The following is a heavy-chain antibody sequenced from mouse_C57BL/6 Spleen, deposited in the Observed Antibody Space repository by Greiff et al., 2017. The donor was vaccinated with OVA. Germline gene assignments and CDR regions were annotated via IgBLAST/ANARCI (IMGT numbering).Heavy chain of an antibody. Sequence: VQLQQSGPELVKPGASVKISCKASGYTFTDYYMNWVKQSHGKSLEWIGDINPNNGGTSYNQKFKGKATLTVDKSSSTAYMELRSLTSEDSAVYYCARSGYGNYDAYWGQGTLVTVSA. CDR2: INPNNGGT. J-gene: IGHJ3*01. CDR3: ARSGYGNYDAY. D-gene: IGHD2-1*01. V-gene: IGHV1-26*01. CDR1: GYTFTDYY.